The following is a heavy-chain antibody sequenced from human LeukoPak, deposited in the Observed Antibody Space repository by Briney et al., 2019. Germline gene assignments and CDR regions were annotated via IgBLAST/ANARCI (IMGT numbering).Heavy chain of an antibody. J-gene: IGHJ4*02. CDR3: AKDGITFGGVIVVFDY. CDR2: IRYDGSNK. CDR1: GFTFSSYG. D-gene: IGHD3-16*02. V-gene: IGHV3-30*02. Sequence: PGGSLRLSCAASGFTFSSYGMHWVRQAPGKGLEWVAFIRYDGSNKYYADSVKGRFTISRDNSKNTLYLQMNSLRAEDTAVYYCAKDGITFGGVIVVFDYWGQGTLVTVSS.